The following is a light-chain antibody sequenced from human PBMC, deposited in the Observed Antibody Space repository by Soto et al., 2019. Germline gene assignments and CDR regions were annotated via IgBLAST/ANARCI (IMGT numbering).Light chain of an antibody. J-gene: IGKJ1*01. V-gene: IGKV1-12*01. CDR1: QDISTW. Sequence: DIQMTQPPSSVFASVGDRVTITCRASQDISTWLAWYQQRPGKGPKLLIYAASSLESAVPSRFSGSGSGTDFTLTISSLQTDDFGTYYCQQYQTYRTLGQGTKVDI. CDR3: QQYQTYRT. CDR2: AAS.